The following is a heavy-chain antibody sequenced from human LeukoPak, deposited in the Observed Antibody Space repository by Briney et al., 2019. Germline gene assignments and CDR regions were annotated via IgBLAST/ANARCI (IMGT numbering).Heavy chain of an antibody. CDR2: INPNGGNT. Sequence: ASVKVSCKASGYTFTNYYIHWVRQAPGQGLEWVGLINPNGGNTGYAQRFQGRVTVTTDTSTSTVFMELNSLQSEDTAVYYCAREGFDPWGQGTLVTVSS. CDR3: AREGFDP. V-gene: IGHV1-46*01. J-gene: IGHJ5*02. CDR1: GYTFTNYY.